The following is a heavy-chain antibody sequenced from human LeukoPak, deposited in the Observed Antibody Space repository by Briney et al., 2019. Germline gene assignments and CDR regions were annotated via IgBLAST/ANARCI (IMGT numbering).Heavy chain of an antibody. CDR2: IFHSGST. J-gene: IGHJ3*02. D-gene: IGHD1-26*01. Sequence: SETLSLTCAVSGGSIFSSNWWSWVRQPPGKGLEWIGQIFHSGSTSYSPSLKSRVTISVDKSKNQFSLKLTSVTAADTAVYYCARSYRDTFDIWGQGTMVTVSS. CDR3: ARSYRDTFDI. CDR1: GGSIFSSNW. V-gene: IGHV4-4*02.